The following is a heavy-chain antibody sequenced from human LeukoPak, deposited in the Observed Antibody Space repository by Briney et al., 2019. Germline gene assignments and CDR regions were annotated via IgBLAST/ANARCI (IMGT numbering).Heavy chain of an antibody. CDR1: GYTFTGYY. CDR2: INPNSGGT. CDR3: ARVRVRGMNWFDP. J-gene: IGHJ5*02. V-gene: IGHV1-2*02. D-gene: IGHD3-10*01. Sequence: ASVKVSCKASGYTFTGYYMHWVRQAPGQGLERMGWINPNSGGTNYAQKFQGRVTMTRDTSISTAYMELSRLRSDDTAVYYCARVRVRGMNWFDPWGQGTLVTVSS.